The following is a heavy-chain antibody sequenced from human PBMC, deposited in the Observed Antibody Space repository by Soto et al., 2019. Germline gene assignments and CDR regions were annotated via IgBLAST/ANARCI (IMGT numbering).Heavy chain of an antibody. D-gene: IGHD2-2*01. J-gene: IGHJ5*02. V-gene: IGHV4-30-2*01. Sequence: PSETLSLSCTVSGGSISSGNYYWSWLRQHPGKGLEWIGYIYHSGSTYYNPSLKSRVTISVDRSKNQFSLKLSSVTAADTAVYYCARVPDRWGQGTLVTVSS. CDR1: GGSISSGNYY. CDR2: IYHSGST. CDR3: ARVPDR.